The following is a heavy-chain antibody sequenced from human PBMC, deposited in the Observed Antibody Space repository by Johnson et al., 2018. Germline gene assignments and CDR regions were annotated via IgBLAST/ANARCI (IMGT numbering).Heavy chain of an antibody. V-gene: IGHV3-74*01. J-gene: IGHJ4*02. Sequence: EVQLLESGGGLVQPGGSLRLSCAASGFTFSSYWMHWVRHSPGKGLVWVSRISGDGTSTDDADSVKGRFTFSIDNAKNTLYLQTNSLTAADTAVYYCGRDRPSFSVGIDYWGQGTLVTVSS. D-gene: IGHD7-27*01. CDR1: GFTFSSYW. CDR3: GRDRPSFSVGIDY. CDR2: ISGDGTST.